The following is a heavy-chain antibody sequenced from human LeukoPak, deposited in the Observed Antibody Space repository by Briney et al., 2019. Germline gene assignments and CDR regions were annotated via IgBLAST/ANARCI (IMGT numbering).Heavy chain of an antibody. Sequence: GESLKISCKGSGYSFTNSWIGWVRQMPGKGLEWMGIIYPGDSATGYSPSFQGQVTISADKSISTAYLQWSSLKASDTAVYYCARGACSSTSCLDYWGQGTLVTVSS. J-gene: IGHJ4*02. D-gene: IGHD2-2*01. CDR2: IYPGDSAT. CDR3: ARGACSSTSCLDY. CDR1: GYSFTNSW. V-gene: IGHV5-51*01.